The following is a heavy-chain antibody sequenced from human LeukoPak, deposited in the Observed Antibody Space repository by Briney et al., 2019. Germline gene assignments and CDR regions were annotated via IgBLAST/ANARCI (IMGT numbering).Heavy chain of an antibody. D-gene: IGHD3-22*01. Sequence: SETLSLTCTVSGDSISSYYWSWIRQPPGKGLEWIGYIYYSGSTNYNPSLKSRVTISVDTSKNQFSLKLSSVTAADTAVYYCARGGYYYDSRVFQHWGQGTLVTVSS. CDR2: IYYSGST. V-gene: IGHV4-59*01. J-gene: IGHJ1*01. CDR1: GDSISSYY. CDR3: ARGGYYYDSRVFQH.